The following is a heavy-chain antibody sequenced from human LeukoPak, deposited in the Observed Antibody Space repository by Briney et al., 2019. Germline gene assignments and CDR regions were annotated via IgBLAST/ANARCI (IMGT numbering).Heavy chain of an antibody. J-gene: IGHJ6*03. D-gene: IGHD6-13*01. V-gene: IGHV3-74*01. CDR1: GFTFSSYW. CDR2: INSDGSST. Sequence: GGSLRLSCAASGFTFSSYWMHWVRQAPGKGLVWVSRINSDGSSTSYADSVKGRFTISRDNAKNSLYLQMNSLRAEDTALYYCARSAAGNLANYYYYYYMDVWGKGTTVTVSS. CDR3: ARSAAGNLANYYYYYYMDV.